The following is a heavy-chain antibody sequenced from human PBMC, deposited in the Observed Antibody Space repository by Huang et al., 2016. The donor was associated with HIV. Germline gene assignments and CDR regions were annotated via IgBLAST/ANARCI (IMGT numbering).Heavy chain of an antibody. Sequence: EVQVLESGGGLVQPGGSLRLSCRASGFPFRDSAMTWVRKAPGKGLEWVWAITGGGSSRYYADAVKGRFTISSDSSKNTLYLQMNRLRAEDTAVYYCARLAYYFYYLDVWGRGTTVTVSS. J-gene: IGHJ6*03. CDR1: GFPFRDSA. V-gene: IGHV3-23*01. CDR2: ITGGGSSR. CDR3: ARLAYYFYYLDV.